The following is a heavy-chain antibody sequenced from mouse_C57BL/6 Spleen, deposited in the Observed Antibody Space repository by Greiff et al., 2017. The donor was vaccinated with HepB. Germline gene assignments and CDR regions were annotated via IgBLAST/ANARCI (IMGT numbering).Heavy chain of an antibody. CDR1: GYAFTNYL. CDR2: INPGSGGT. CDR3: ARSGSSRYYFDY. V-gene: IGHV1-54*01. Sequence: QVHVKQSGAELVRPGTSVKVSCKASGYAFTNYLIEWVKQRPGQGLEWIGVINPGSGGTNYNEKFKGKATLTADKSSSTAYMQLSSLTSEDSAVYFCARSGSSRYYFDYWGQGTTLTVSS. D-gene: IGHD1-1*01. J-gene: IGHJ2*01.